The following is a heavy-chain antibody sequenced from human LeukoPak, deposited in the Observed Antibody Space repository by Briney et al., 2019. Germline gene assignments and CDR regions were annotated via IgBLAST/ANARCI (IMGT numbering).Heavy chain of an antibody. CDR2: IYYSGST. V-gene: IGHV4-30-4*08. D-gene: IGHD6-13*01. CDR1: GGSISSGDYY. CDR3: ARHSAHSSTNDAFDI. J-gene: IGHJ3*02. Sequence: PSQTLSLTCTVSGGSISSGDYYWSWIRQPPGKGLEWIGYIYYSGSTYYNPSLKSRVTISVDTSKNQFSLKLTSVTAADTAVYYCARHSAHSSTNDAFDIWGQGTMVTVSS.